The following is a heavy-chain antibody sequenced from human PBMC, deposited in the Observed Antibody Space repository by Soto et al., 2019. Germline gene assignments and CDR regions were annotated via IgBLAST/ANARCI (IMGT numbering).Heavy chain of an antibody. Sequence: PSETLSLTCTVSGGSISSYYWSWIRQPPGKGLEWIGYIYYSGSTNYNPSLKSRVTISVDTSKNQFSLKLSSVTAADTAVYYCARDADGYCSGGSCSSGMDVWGQGTTVTVSS. J-gene: IGHJ6*02. CDR3: ARDADGYCSGGSCSSGMDV. V-gene: IGHV4-59*01. CDR2: IYYSGST. D-gene: IGHD2-15*01. CDR1: GGSISSYY.